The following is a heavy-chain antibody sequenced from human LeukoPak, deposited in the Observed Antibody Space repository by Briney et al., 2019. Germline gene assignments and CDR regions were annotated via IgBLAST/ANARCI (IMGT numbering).Heavy chain of an antibody. Sequence: PPGGSLILSCAASGFTFSTYWMHWVRQAPGKGLVWVSHIKSDGSSTSDADSVKGRFTISRDNAKNTLYLQMNSLRADDTAVYYCARDRGYTQDYWGRGTLVTVSS. CDR1: GFTFSTYW. J-gene: IGHJ4*02. V-gene: IGHV3-74*01. CDR3: ARDRGYTQDY. CDR2: IKSDGSST. D-gene: IGHD5-12*01.